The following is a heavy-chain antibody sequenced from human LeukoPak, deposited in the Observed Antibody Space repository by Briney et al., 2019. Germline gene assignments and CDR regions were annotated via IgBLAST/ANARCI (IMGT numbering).Heavy chain of an antibody. CDR1: GFTFSSYS. D-gene: IGHD2-2*02. CDR3: ARRYCSSTSCYNFDY. CDR2: ISSSSSYI. J-gene: IGHJ4*02. Sequence: RGSLRLSCAASGFTFSSYSMNWVRQAPGKGLEWVSSISSSSSYIYYADSVKGRFTISRDNAKNSLYLQMNSLRAEDTAVYYCARRYCSSTSCYNFDYWGQGTLVTVSS. V-gene: IGHV3-21*01.